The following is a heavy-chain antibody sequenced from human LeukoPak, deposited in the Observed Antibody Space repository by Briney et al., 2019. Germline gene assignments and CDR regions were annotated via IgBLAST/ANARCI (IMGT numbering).Heavy chain of an antibody. CDR3: AKDRYDSSGYIFDY. CDR1: GFTFSSYG. J-gene: IGHJ4*02. D-gene: IGHD3-22*01. Sequence: GGSLRLSCAASGFTFSSYGMHWVRQAPGKGLEWVAVISNDGSNKYSADSVKGRFTISRDNSENTLYLQMNSLRAEDTAVYYCAKDRYDSSGYIFDYWGQGTLVTVSS. V-gene: IGHV3-30*18. CDR2: ISNDGSNK.